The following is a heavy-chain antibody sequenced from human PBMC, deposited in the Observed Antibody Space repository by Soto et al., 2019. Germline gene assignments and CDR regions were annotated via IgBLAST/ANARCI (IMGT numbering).Heavy chain of an antibody. V-gene: IGHV5-51*01. J-gene: IGHJ6*02. CDR1: GYSFTNFW. CDR3: ARRRGYRDYGMDV. D-gene: IGHD1-1*01. CDR2: IYPGDSDT. Sequence: GESLKISCQGSGYSFTNFWIGWVRQMPGKGLEWMGMIYPGDSDTRYSPSFQGQVTFSADKSISTAYLQWSSLKASDTAIYYCARRRGYRDYGMDVWGQGTTVTVSS.